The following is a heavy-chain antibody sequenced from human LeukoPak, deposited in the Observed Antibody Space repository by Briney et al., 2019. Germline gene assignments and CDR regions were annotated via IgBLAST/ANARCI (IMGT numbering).Heavy chain of an antibody. J-gene: IGHJ4*02. D-gene: IGHD7-27*01. CDR3: LRDLWVKDWGDLDH. V-gene: IGHV1-2*06. CDR1: GGTFSSYA. CDR2: INPNNGGT. Sequence: ASVKVSCKASGGTFSSYAISWVRQAPGQGLEYMGRINPNNGGTSYAQKFQGRVTMTRDTSISTAYMELTRLRSDDTAVYYCLRDLWVKDWGDLDHWGQGTLVTVSS.